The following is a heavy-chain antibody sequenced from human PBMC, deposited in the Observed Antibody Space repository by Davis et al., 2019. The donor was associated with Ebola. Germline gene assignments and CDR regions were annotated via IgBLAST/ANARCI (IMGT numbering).Heavy chain of an antibody. Sequence: GGSLRLSCAAPGFTFSNFAMSWVRQAPGKGLEWVSAISNSGGTAVYADSVKGRFTVSRDNSKNTLYLQMNSLRAEDTALYYCAKDRGSGSGSYSFGEFDYWGQGTLVTVSS. CDR1: GFTFSNFA. CDR3: AKDRGSGSGSYSFGEFDY. D-gene: IGHD3-10*01. V-gene: IGHV3-23*01. J-gene: IGHJ4*02. CDR2: ISNSGGTA.